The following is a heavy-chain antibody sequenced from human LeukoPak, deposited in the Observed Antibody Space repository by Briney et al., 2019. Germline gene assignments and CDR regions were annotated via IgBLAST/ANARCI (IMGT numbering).Heavy chain of an antibody. D-gene: IGHD1-20*01. CDR3: ARRRYNWNAIDY. CDR1: GFTVSAYA. J-gene: IGHJ4*02. CDR2: IYDDNT. Sequence: GVSLRLSCAASGFTVSAYAMAWVRQAPGKGLEWVSTIYDDNTYYADSVKGRFAISTDNSKNTLYLQMNSLRAEDTAVYYCARRRYNWNAIDYWGQGTLVTVSS. V-gene: IGHV3-23*01.